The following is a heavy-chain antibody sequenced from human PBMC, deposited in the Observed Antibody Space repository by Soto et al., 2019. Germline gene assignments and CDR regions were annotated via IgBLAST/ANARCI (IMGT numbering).Heavy chain of an antibody. CDR3: ARLRHSYGYAYAFDI. V-gene: IGHV5-10-1*01. D-gene: IGHD5-18*01. CDR2: IDPSDSYT. Sequence: PGESLKISCKGSGYSFTSYWISWVRQMPGKGLEWMGRIDPSDSYTNYSPSFQGHVTISADKSISTAYLQWSSLKASDTAMYYCARLRHSYGYAYAFDIWGQGTMVTVSS. CDR1: GYSFTSYW. J-gene: IGHJ3*02.